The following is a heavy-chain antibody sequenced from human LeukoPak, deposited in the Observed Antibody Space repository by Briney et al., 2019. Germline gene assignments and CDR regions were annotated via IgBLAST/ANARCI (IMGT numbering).Heavy chain of an antibody. J-gene: IGHJ6*03. CDR1: GFTVSSNY. CDR3: ARDKCSSASCYLPGGYYYYMDV. Sequence: PGGSLRLSCAASGFTVSSNYMSWVRQAPGKGLEWVSVIYSGGSTYYADSVKGRFTISRDNSKNTLYLQMNSLRAEDTAVYYCARDKCSSASCYLPGGYYYYMDVWGKGTTVTVSS. CDR2: IYSGGST. D-gene: IGHD2-2*01. V-gene: IGHV3-53*05.